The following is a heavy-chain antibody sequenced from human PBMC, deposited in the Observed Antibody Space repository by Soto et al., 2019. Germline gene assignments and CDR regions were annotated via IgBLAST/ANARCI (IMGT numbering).Heavy chain of an antibody. CDR3: AREGGGIAAAGYGMDV. J-gene: IGHJ6*02. V-gene: IGHV1-69*13. Sequence: GASVKVSCKASGGTFSSYAISWVRQAPGQGLEWMGGIIPIFGTANYAQKFQGRVTITADESTSTAYMGLSSLRSEDTAVYYCAREGGGIAAAGYGMDVWGQGTTVTVSS. D-gene: IGHD6-13*01. CDR1: GGTFSSYA. CDR2: IIPIFGTA.